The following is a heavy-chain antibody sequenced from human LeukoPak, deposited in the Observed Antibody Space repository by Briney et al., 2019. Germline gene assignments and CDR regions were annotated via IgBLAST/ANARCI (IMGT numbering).Heavy chain of an antibody. CDR2: IFRSGTT. CDR1: GYSISSGYY. Sequence: SETLSLTCTVSGYSISSGYYWGWIRQPPGKGLEWIGSIFRSGTTYYNPSLKSRVTISVDTSKNQFSLKLSSVTAADTAVYYCARGWSGVVVAAYYFDYWGQGTLVTVSS. D-gene: IGHD2-15*01. J-gene: IGHJ4*02. CDR3: ARGWSGVVVAAYYFDY. V-gene: IGHV4-38-2*02.